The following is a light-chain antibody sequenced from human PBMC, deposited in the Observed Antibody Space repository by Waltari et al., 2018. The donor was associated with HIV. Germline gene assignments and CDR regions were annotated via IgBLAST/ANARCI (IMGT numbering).Light chain of an antibody. CDR3: AAWDDSLNAYV. J-gene: IGLJ1*01. CDR1: SANIRANS. Sequence: QSVLTQPSSASGPPGQWVTISFSGRSANIRANSVAWYQHLPGTAPKLLIYNNDLRPSGVPDRFSGSKSGTSASLVISGLQSELETDYYCAAWDDSLNAYVFGSGTRVTVL. V-gene: IGLV1-44*01. CDR2: NND.